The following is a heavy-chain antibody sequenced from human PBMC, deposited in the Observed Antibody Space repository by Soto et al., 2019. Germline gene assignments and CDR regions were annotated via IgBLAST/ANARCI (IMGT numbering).Heavy chain of an antibody. CDR3: ARQALPTNYYYYMDV. J-gene: IGHJ6*03. CDR2: IYPGDSDT. Sequence: GESLKISCKGSGYSFTGYWIGWVRQMPGKGLEWMGIIYPGDSDTRYSPSFQGQVTISADKSISTAYLQWSSLKASDTAMYYCARQALPTNYYYYMDVWGKGTTVTVSS. D-gene: IGHD1-26*01. CDR1: GYSFTGYW. V-gene: IGHV5-51*01.